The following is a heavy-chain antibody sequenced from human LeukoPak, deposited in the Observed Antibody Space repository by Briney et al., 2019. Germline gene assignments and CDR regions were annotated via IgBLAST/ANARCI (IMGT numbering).Heavy chain of an antibody. CDR3: TRHTPRKDNFRSGYYYYYYYGLDV. V-gene: IGHV3-73*01. Sequence: GGSLKLSCAASGFIFSDSAIHWVRRASGKGLEWLGRIRSKANTDATTYAASVKGRFTISRDDSKNTAYLQMNSLKTEDSAVYYCTRHTPRKDNFRSGYYYYYYYGLDVWGQGTTVTVSS. CDR2: IRSKANTDAT. D-gene: IGHD3-3*01. CDR1: GFIFSDSA. J-gene: IGHJ6*02.